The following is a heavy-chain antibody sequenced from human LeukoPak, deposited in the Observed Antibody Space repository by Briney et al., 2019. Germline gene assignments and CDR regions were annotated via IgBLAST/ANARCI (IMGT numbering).Heavy chain of an antibody. CDR1: GGSFSGYY. V-gene: IGHV4-34*01. J-gene: IGHJ4*02. CDR2: IYYSGST. Sequence: SETLSLTCAVYGGSFSGYYWSWIRQPPGKGLEWIGSIYYSGSTYYNPSLKSRVTISVDTSKNQFSLKLSSVTAADTAVYYCAVDYGDYLTYYWGQGTLVTVSS. CDR3: AVDYGDYLTYY. D-gene: IGHD4-17*01.